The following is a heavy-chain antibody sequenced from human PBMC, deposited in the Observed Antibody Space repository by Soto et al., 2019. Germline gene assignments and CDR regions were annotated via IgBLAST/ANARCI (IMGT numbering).Heavy chain of an antibody. V-gene: IGHV3-7*01. CDR2: IKKDGSEQ. CDR1: GFTFSNFW. J-gene: IGHJ6*02. Sequence: GGSLRLSCAASGFTFSNFWMTWVRQAPGKGLEWVANIKKDGSEQYYVDSVKGRFTVSRDNAKNSVDLQMNSLRPEDTGVYYCASSNYYNGMDVWGQGTTVTVSS. CDR3: ASSNYYNGMDV. D-gene: IGHD6-13*01.